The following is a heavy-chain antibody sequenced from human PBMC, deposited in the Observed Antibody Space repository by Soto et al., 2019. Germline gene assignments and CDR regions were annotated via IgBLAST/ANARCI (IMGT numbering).Heavy chain of an antibody. CDR1: GYTFTNYL. J-gene: IGHJ5*02. Sequence: ASVKVSCKASGYTFTNYLMHWVRLAPGQRLEWMGWINTGTGETKYSRKFQGRVTVTRDTSASTAYMEMSSLRYEDTAVYFCARGASEYQVVFRWFDPWGQGTLVTVSS. V-gene: IGHV1-3*04. CDR3: ARGASEYQVVFRWFDP. CDR2: INTGTGET. D-gene: IGHD2-2*01.